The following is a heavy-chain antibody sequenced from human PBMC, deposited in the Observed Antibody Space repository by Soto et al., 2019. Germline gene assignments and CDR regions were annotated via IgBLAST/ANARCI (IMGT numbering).Heavy chain of an antibody. Sequence: QVQLVESGGGVVQPGRSLRLSCAASGFTFSSYAMHWVRQAPGKGLEWVAVISYDGSNKYYADSVKGRFTISRDNSKNTLYLQMNSLRAEDTAVYYCARAAEGYCISTSCLLGMDVWGQGTTVSVSS. CDR1: GFTFSSYA. D-gene: IGHD2-2*01. J-gene: IGHJ6*02. CDR2: ISYDGSNK. CDR3: ARAAEGYCISTSCLLGMDV. V-gene: IGHV3-30-3*01.